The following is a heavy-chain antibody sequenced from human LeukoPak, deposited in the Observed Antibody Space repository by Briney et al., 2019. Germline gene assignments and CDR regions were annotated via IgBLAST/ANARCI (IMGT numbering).Heavy chain of an antibody. CDR2: IYHSGST. CDR1: GDSISSGGYS. Sequence: SQTLSLTCAVSGDSISSGGYSWSWIRQPPGKGLEWIGYIYHSGSTYYNPSLKSRVTISVDTSKNQFSLKLSSVTAADTAVYYCARGCYYGSGRYSLPYYYYCYGMDVWGQGTTVTVSS. J-gene: IGHJ6*02. CDR3: ARGCYYGSGRYSLPYYYYCYGMDV. D-gene: IGHD3-10*01. V-gene: IGHV4-30-2*01.